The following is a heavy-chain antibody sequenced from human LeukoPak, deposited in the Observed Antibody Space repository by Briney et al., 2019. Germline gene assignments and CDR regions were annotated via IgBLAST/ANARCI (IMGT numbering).Heavy chain of an antibody. D-gene: IGHD6-13*01. Sequence: GGSLRLSCAASGFTFSSYAMHWVRQAPGKGLEWVAVISYDGSNKYYAGSVKGRFTISRDNSKNTLYLQMNSLRAEDTAVYYCARGVYSSSWYRRPYFDYWGQGTLVTVSS. CDR2: ISYDGSNK. V-gene: IGHV3-30*04. J-gene: IGHJ4*02. CDR1: GFTFSSYA. CDR3: ARGVYSSSWYRRPYFDY.